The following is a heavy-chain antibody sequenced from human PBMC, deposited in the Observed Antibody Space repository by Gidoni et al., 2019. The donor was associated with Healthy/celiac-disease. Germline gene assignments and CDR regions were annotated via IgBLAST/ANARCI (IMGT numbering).Heavy chain of an antibody. J-gene: IGHJ4*02. CDR2: ISDDGSNK. Sequence: QVQLVESGGGVVQPGRSLRLSCAASGFTFSSYAMHWVRQAPGKGLEWVAVISDDGSNKYYADSVKGRFTISRDNSKNTLYLQMNSLRAEDTAVYYCASRSDSSGWYGMEVSDYWGQGTLVTVSS. D-gene: IGHD6-19*01. CDR3: ASRSDSSGWYGMEVSDY. V-gene: IGHV3-30-3*01. CDR1: GFTFSSYA.